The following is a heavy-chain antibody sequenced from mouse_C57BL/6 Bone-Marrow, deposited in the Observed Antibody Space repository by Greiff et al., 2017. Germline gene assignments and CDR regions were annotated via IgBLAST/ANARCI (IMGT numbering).Heavy chain of an antibody. D-gene: IGHD2-4*01. J-gene: IGHJ3*01. Sequence: EVKLQESGGGLVQPKGSLKLSCAASGFSFNTYAMNWVRQAPGKGLEWVARIRSKSNNYATYYADSVKDRFTISRDDSESMLYLQMNNLKTEDTAMYYCVRHDDYEGFAYWGQGTLVTVSA. V-gene: IGHV10-1*01. CDR1: GFSFNTYA. CDR3: VRHDDYEGFAY. CDR2: IRSKSNNYAT.